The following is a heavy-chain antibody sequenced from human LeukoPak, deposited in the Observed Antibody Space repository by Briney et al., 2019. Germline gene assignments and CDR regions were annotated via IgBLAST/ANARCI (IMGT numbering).Heavy chain of an antibody. J-gene: IGHJ4*02. Sequence: SETLSLTCAVYGGSFSGYYWSWIRQPPGKGLEWIGEINHSGSTNYNPSLKRRGTISVDTSKNQFSLKLSSVTAADTAVYYCARSARYYSSGWYPYWGQGPLVTVSS. V-gene: IGHV4-34*01. CDR2: INHSGST. D-gene: IGHD6-19*01. CDR1: GGSFSGYY. CDR3: ARSARYYSSGWYPY.